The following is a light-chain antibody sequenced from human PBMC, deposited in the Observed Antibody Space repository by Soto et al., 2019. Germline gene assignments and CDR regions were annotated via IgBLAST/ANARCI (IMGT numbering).Light chain of an antibody. CDR1: SSDVGGYNY. Sequence: QSVLTQPRSVSGSPGQSVAISCTGTSSDVGGYNYVSWYQQHPGKAPKLIIYDVTKRPSGVPDRFSGSSSGNTASLTISGLQAGDEADYFCCSYAGSYSYAFGTGTKVTVL. CDR2: DVT. V-gene: IGLV2-11*01. J-gene: IGLJ1*01. CDR3: CSYAGSYSYA.